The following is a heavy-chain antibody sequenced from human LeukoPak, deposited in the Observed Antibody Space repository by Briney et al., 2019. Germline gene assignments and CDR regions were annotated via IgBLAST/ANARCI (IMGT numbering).Heavy chain of an antibody. CDR1: GYTFTGYY. CDR3: ARALRTVTTDNWFDP. Sequence: ASVKVSCEASGYTFTGYYMHWVRQAPGQGLEWMGWINPNSGGTNYAQKFQGRVTMTRDTSISTAYMELSRLRSDDTAVYYCARALRTVTTDNWFDPWGQGTLVTVSS. J-gene: IGHJ5*02. D-gene: IGHD4-17*01. V-gene: IGHV1-2*02. CDR2: INPNSGGT.